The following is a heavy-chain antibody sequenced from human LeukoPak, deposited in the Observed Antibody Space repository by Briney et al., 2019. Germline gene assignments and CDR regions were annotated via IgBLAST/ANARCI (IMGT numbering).Heavy chain of an antibody. V-gene: IGHV3-74*01. J-gene: IGHJ4*02. CDR2: INSGGTVT. CDR1: GFTFSDFW. D-gene: IGHD6-13*01. Sequence: GGSLRLSCAASGFTFSDFWMHWVRQAPGKGLVWVSRINSGGTVTNYADSVKGRLTISRDNAKNSLYLQMNSLGAEDTAVYYCARDLDRIAAAYYWGQGTLVTVSS. CDR3: ARDLDRIAAAYY.